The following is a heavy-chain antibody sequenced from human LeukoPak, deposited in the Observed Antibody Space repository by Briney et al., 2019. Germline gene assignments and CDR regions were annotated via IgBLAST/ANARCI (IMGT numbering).Heavy chain of an antibody. J-gene: IGHJ4*02. CDR3: AKSSYYYDSSGTPFDY. V-gene: IGHV3-21*01. CDR2: ISSSSSYI. D-gene: IGHD3-22*01. Sequence: GGSLRLSCAASGFTFSGSTMNWVRQAPGKGLEWVSSISSSSSYIYYADSVKGRFTISRDNAKNSLYLQMNSLRAEDTAVYYCAKSSYYYDSSGTPFDYWGQGTLVTVSS. CDR1: GFTFSGST.